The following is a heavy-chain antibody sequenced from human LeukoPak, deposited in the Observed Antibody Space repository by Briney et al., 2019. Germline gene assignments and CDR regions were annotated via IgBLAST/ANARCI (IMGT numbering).Heavy chain of an antibody. Sequence: SVKVSRXASGGTFSSYAISWVRQAPGRGLEWMGGIIPIFGTANYAQKFQGRVTITTDESTSTAYMELSSLRSEDTAVYYCARDAGGSYPLDYWGQGTLVTVSS. CDR1: GGTFSSYA. CDR3: ARDAGGSYPLDY. V-gene: IGHV1-69*05. J-gene: IGHJ4*02. CDR2: IIPIFGTA. D-gene: IGHD1-26*01.